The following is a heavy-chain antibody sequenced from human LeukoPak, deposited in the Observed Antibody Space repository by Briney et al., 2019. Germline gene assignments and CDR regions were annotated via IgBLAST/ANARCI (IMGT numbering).Heavy chain of an antibody. CDR1: GLTFSSYW. CDR2: IKQDGSEK. V-gene: IGHV3-7*01. D-gene: IGHD3-9*01. J-gene: IGHJ4*02. Sequence: PGGSLRLSCAASGLTFSSYWMSWVRQAPGKGLEWVANIKQDGSEKYYVDSVKGRFTISRDNAMNSLYLQMNSLRAEDTAVYYCAKDPYYDILTGYSYFDYWGQGTLVTVSS. CDR3: AKDPYYDILTGYSYFDY.